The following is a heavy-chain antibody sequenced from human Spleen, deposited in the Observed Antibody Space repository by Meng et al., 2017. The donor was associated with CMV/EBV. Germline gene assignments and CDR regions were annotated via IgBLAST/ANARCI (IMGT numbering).Heavy chain of an antibody. CDR1: GVTCGDYY. CDR2: ISSRGSTI. Sequence: SGVTCGDYYMTWIRQAPGKGLEWLSYISSRGSTIYYADSVQGRFTISRDNAKDSLYLQMNSLRAEDTAVYYCARGAADATTSRRYFHHWGQGTLVTVSS. J-gene: IGHJ1*01. V-gene: IGHV3-11*04. D-gene: IGHD1-26*01. CDR3: ARGAADATTSRRYFHH.